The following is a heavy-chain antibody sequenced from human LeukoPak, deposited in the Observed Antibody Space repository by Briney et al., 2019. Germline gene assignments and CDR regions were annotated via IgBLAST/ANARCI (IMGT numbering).Heavy chain of an antibody. CDR3: ARDGYNENEYYFDY. D-gene: IGHD5-24*01. J-gene: IGHJ4*02. Sequence: PSQTLSLTCIVSGGSITSGSYYWSWIWQPAGKGLEWIGRIYTSGSTNYNPSLKSRVTISVDTSKNQVSLKLSSVTAADTAVYYCARDGYNENEYYFDYWGQGTLVTVSS. CDR1: GGSITSGSYY. CDR2: IYTSGST. V-gene: IGHV4-61*02.